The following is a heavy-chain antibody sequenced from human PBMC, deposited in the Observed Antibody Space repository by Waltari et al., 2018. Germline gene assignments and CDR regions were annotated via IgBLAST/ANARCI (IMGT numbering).Heavy chain of an antibody. J-gene: IGHJ6*02. CDR3: ARYCSGGSCYWDHYYGMDV. Sequence: QVQLVQSGAEVKKSGASVKVSCKASGYTFTSYGISWVRQAPGQGLEWMGWISAYKDNTNYAQKLQDRVTMTTDTSTSTAYMELRSLRSDDTVVYYCARYCSGGSCYWDHYYGMDVWGQGTTVTVSS. D-gene: IGHD2-15*01. CDR2: ISAYKDNT. V-gene: IGHV1-18*04. CDR1: GYTFTSYG.